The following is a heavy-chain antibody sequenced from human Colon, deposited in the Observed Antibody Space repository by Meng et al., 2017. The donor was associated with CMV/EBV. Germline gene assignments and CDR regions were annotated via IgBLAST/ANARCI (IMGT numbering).Heavy chain of an antibody. J-gene: IGHJ6*02. CDR3: ARAPMTTHYYYYYGMDV. CDR2: IYYSGST. D-gene: IGHD4-11*01. CDR1: GVSLSDYY. Sequence: SETLSLTCTVYGVSLSDYYWSWIRQAPGKGLEWIGYIYYSGSTNYNPSLKSRVTISVDTSKNQFSLKLSSVTAADTAVYYCARAPMTTHYYYYYGMDVWGQGTTVTVSS. V-gene: IGHV4-59*01.